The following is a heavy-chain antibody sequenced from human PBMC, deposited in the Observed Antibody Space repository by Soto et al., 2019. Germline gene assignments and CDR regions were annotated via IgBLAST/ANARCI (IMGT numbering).Heavy chain of an antibody. D-gene: IGHD4-17*01. J-gene: IGHJ4*02. CDR3: ARVWDYGDYYFDY. Sequence: EVQLVESGGGLVKPGGSLRLSCAASGFTFSSYSMNLVRQAPGKGLEWVSSISSSSSYIYYADSVKGRFTISRDNAKNSLYLQMNSLRAEDTAVYYCARVWDYGDYYFDYWGQGTLVTVSS. CDR1: GFTFSSYS. CDR2: ISSSSSYI. V-gene: IGHV3-21*01.